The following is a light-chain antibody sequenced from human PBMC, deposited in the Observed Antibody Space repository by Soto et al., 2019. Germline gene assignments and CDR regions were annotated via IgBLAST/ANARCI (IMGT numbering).Light chain of an antibody. CDR3: QQYNSYPS. CDR1: QSISSW. J-gene: IGKJ4*01. Sequence: DIQMTQSPSTLSASVGDRVTITCRASQSISSWLAWYQQKPGKAPKPLIYKASSLESGVPSRFSGSGSGTEFTLTISSLQPDDFATYYCQQYNSYPSCGGGTKVEIK. CDR2: KAS. V-gene: IGKV1-5*03.